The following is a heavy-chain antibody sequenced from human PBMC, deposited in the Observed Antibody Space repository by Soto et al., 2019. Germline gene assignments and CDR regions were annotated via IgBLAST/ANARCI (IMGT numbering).Heavy chain of an antibody. CDR3: ARSEEDSDYYYYGMDV. CDR2: TYYRSRWYS. J-gene: IGHJ6*02. V-gene: IGHV6-1*01. CDR1: VDTVSSNSVA. D-gene: IGHD2-15*01. Sequence: PSQTLSLTCVGSVDTVSSNSVAWNWVRQSPSRGLGWLGRTYYRSRWYSDYAVSVRSRIDINADTSKNQVSLQLNSVTPEDTAVYYCARSEEDSDYYYYGMDVWGQGTTVPVSS.